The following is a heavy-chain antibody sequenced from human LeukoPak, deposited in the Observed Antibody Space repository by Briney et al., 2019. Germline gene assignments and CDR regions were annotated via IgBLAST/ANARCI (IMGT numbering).Heavy chain of an antibody. V-gene: IGHV1-2*02. Sequence: ASVKVSCKASGYIFIDYYVHWIRQAPGRSLEWMGLINPRTGSTDYAQMFQDRVTMTRDTSISTASMVLMNLTSDDTAVYYCARSHSNYFDHWGQGALVTVSS. CDR2: INPRTGST. CDR1: GYIFIDYY. J-gene: IGHJ4*02. CDR3: ARSHSNYFDH.